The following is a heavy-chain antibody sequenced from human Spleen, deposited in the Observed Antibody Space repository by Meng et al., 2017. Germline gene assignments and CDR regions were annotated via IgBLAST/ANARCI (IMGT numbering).Heavy chain of an antibody. CDR1: GGSISSYY. CDR3: ARGIAGDSYGYYFDS. J-gene: IGHJ4*02. CDR2: IYTSGST. D-gene: IGHD5-18*01. Sequence: ESLKISCTVSGGSISSYYWSWIRQPAGKGLEWIGRIYTSGSTNYNPSLKSRVTMSVDTSKNQFSLKLSSVTAADTAVYSCARGIAGDSYGYYFDSWGQGTLVTVSS. V-gene: IGHV4-4*07.